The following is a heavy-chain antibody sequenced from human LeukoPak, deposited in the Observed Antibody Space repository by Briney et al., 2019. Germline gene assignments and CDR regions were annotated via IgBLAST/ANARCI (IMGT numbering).Heavy chain of an antibody. J-gene: IGHJ4*02. CDR3: ARSNMVRGEYYFDY. D-gene: IGHD3-10*01. Sequence: XAAWNWIRXSXSXGLEXLXRTYYRSKLYNDYGVSVKSRITINPDTSKNQFSLQLNSVTPEDTAVYYCARSNMVRGEYYFDYWGQGTLVTVSS. CDR1: XAA. CDR2: TYYRSKLYN. V-gene: IGHV6-1*01.